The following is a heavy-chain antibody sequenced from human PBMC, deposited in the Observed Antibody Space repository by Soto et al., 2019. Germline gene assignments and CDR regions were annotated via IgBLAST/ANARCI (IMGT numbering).Heavy chain of an antibody. CDR1: GGSVSSGSYY. CDR3: ARDVQGGDLGCSGGSCDHNWFDP. D-gene: IGHD2-15*01. J-gene: IGHJ5*02. Sequence: SETLSLTCTVSGGSVSSGSYYWSWIRQPPGKGLEWIWYIYYSGSTNYNPSLKSRVTISLDTSKNQFSLKLSSVTAADTAVYYCARDVQGGDLGCSGGSCDHNWFDPWGQGTLVTVSS. CDR2: IYYSGST. V-gene: IGHV4-61*01.